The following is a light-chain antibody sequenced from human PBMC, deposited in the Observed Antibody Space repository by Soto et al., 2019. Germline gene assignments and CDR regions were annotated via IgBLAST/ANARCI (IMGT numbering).Light chain of an antibody. CDR3: QQYNSYPMYT. Sequence: DIQMTQSPSTLSASVGDRVTITCRASQSISSWLAWYQQKPGKAPKLLIYKASSLESGVPSRFSGSGSGTEFTLTISSLQNDDFANYSCQQYNSYPMYTFGQGTKWIS. V-gene: IGKV1-5*03. CDR2: KAS. CDR1: QSISSW. J-gene: IGKJ2*01.